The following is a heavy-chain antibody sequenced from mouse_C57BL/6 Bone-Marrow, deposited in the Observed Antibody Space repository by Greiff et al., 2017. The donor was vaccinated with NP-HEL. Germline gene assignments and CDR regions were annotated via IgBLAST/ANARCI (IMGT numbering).Heavy chain of an antibody. Sequence: EVQLQQSGPVLVKPGASVKMSCKASGYTFTDYYTNWVKQSHGKSLEWIGVINPYNGGTSYNQKFKGKATLTVDKSSSTAYMELNSLTSEDSAVYYCARSIHWYFDVWGTGTTVTVSS. V-gene: IGHV1-19*01. J-gene: IGHJ1*03. CDR1: GYTFTDYY. CDR2: INPYNGGT. CDR3: ARSIHWYFDV.